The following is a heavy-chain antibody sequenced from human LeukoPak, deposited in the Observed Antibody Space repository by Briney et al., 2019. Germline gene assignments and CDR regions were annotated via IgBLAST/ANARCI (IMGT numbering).Heavy chain of an antibody. J-gene: IGHJ4*02. D-gene: IGHD6-13*01. V-gene: IGHV3-23*01. Sequence: GGSLRLSCEASRFIFSSYAMGWVRQAPGKGLEWVSPISGSGATTYYADSVKGRFTISRDNSKNTLYLQMNSLRAEDTAVYFCAKAPFSSGWSGNYFDFWGQGTPVTVSS. CDR3: AKAPFSSGWSGNYFDF. CDR2: ISGSGATT. CDR1: RFIFSSYA.